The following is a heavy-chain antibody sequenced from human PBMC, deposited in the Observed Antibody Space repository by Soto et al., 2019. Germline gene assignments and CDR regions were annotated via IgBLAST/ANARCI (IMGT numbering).Heavy chain of an antibody. CDR2: INSDGSYI. J-gene: IGHJ4*02. Sequence: AGGSLRLSCAASGFTFSSYWMHWIRQVQGKGLVWVSRINSDGSYINYADSVKGRFTVSRDNAKNTLYLQMNSLRAEDTAVYYCVTAWADYWGQGTLVTVSS. V-gene: IGHV3-74*01. D-gene: IGHD1-26*01. CDR3: VTAWADY. CDR1: GFTFSSYW.